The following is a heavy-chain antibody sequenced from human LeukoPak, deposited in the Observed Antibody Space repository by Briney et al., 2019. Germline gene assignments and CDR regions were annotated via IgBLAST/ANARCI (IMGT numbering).Heavy chain of an antibody. CDR3: AFGGFNCSSTSCYLDYYYYYGMDV. CDR1: GGTFSSYA. D-gene: IGHD2-2*01. Sequence: SVKVSCKASGGTFSSYAISWVRQASGQGLEWMGGIIPIFGTANYAQKFQGRVTITADESTSTAYMELSSLRSEDTAVYYCAFGGFNCSSTSCYLDYYYYYGMDVWGKGTTVTVSS. V-gene: IGHV1-69*13. CDR2: IIPIFGTA. J-gene: IGHJ6*04.